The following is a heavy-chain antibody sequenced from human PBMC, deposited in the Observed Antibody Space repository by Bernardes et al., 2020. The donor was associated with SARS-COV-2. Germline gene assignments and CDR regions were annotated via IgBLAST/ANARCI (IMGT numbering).Heavy chain of an antibody. J-gene: IGHJ4*02. CDR3: ARQREDSSGWYGIADY. CDR1: GFTFSDYY. V-gene: IGHV3-11*01. Sequence: GGSLRLSCAASGFTFSDYYMSWIRQAPGKGLEWVSYISSSGSTIYYADSVKGRFTISRDNAKNSLYLQMNSLRAEDTAVYYCARQREDSSGWYGIADYWGQGTLVTVSS. D-gene: IGHD6-19*01. CDR2: ISSSGSTI.